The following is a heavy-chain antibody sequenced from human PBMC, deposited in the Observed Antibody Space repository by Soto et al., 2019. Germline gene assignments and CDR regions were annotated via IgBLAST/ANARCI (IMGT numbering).Heavy chain of an antibody. CDR2: ISESGGAT. Sequence: GGSLRLSCAASGFTFSSHAMSWVRQAPGKGLEWVSAISESGGATSYTDSVKGRFAISRDNSKNTLYLQMDSLRAEDTAVYFCARDDRAAAAGTTYYFDYWGQGTLVTVSS. J-gene: IGHJ4*02. CDR3: ARDDRAAAAGTTYYFDY. CDR1: GFTFSSHA. V-gene: IGHV3-23*01. D-gene: IGHD6-13*01.